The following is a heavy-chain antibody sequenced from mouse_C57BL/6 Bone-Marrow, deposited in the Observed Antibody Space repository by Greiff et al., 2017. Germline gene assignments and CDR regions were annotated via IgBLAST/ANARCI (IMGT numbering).Heavy chain of an antibody. CDR3: ASEREDSSSYYCAMDY. CDR2: INPSDGNT. J-gene: IGHJ4*01. D-gene: IGHD3-2*02. Sequence: VQLQQPGAELVMPGASVKLSCKASGYTFTSYWMHWVKQRPGQGLEWIGEINPSDGNTTSNQKFKGKSTLTVDKSSSTAYMQLSSLTSKDSAVYYCASEREDSSSYYCAMDYWGQGTSVTVSS. CDR1: GYTFTSYW. V-gene: IGHV1-69*01.